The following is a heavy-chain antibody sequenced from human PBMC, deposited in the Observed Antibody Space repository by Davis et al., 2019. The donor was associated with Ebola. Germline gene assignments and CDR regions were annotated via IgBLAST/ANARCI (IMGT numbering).Heavy chain of an antibody. D-gene: IGHD1-26*01. Sequence: AAPVKVSCKASGYTFSTYDINWVRQAPGQGLEWMGRIIPMVGTATYAQKFQGRVTITADKSTSTAYMEMSGLRSEDTAVYYCARDLGRYDDHWGQGTLVTVSS. J-gene: IGHJ4*02. V-gene: IGHV1-69*04. CDR2: IIPMVGTA. CDR3: ARDLGRYDDH. CDR1: GYTFSTYD.